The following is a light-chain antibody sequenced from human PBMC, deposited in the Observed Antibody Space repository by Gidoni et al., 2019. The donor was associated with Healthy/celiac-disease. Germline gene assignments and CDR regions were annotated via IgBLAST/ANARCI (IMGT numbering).Light chain of an antibody. CDR2: DAS. V-gene: IGKV1-33*01. CDR3: QQYDNLQLT. CDR1: QDISNY. Sequence: MTQSPSSLSASVGDRVTITCQASQDISNYLNWYQQKPGKAPKLLIYDASNLETGVPSRFSGSGSGTDFTFTISSLQPEDIATYYCQQYDNLQLTFXGGTKVEIK. J-gene: IGKJ4*01.